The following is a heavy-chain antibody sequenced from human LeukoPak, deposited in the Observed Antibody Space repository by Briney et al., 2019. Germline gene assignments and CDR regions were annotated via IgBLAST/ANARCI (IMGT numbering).Heavy chain of an antibody. V-gene: IGHV3-30*02. Sequence: PGGSLRLSCAASGFTFSSYGMHWVRQAPGKGLEWVAFIRYDGSNKYYADSVKGRFTISRDNSKNTLYLQMNSLRAEDTAVYYCANDGSWQQLVPPAYAFDIWGQGTMVTVSS. J-gene: IGHJ3*02. CDR1: GFTFSSYG. CDR3: ANDGSWQQLVPPAYAFDI. D-gene: IGHD6-13*01. CDR2: IRYDGSNK.